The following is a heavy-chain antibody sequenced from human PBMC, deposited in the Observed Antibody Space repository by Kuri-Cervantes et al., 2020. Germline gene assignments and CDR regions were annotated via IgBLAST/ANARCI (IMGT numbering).Heavy chain of an antibody. CDR2: MNPNSGNT. Sequence: ASAKVSCKASGYTFTSYDINWVRQATGQGLEWMGWMNPNSGNTGYAQKFQGRVTMTRNTSISTAYMELSSLRSDDTAVYYCARDVEVGCDSSGYYVGVFDYWGQGTLVTVSS. V-gene: IGHV1-8*01. CDR1: GYTFTSYD. D-gene: IGHD3-22*01. CDR3: ARDVEVGCDSSGYYVGVFDY. J-gene: IGHJ4*02.